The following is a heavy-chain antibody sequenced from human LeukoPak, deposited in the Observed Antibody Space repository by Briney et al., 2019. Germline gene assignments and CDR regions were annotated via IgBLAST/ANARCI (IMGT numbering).Heavy chain of an antibody. J-gene: IGHJ4*02. CDR2: IRSKAYGGTT. Sequence: PGGSLRLSCTASGFTSGDYAMSWVRQAPGKGLEWVGFIRSKAYGGTTEYAASVKGRFTISRDDSKSIAYLQMNSLKTEDTAVYYCTRDFPLDYWGQGTLVTVSS. V-gene: IGHV3-49*04. CDR1: GFTSGDYA. CDR3: TRDFPLDY.